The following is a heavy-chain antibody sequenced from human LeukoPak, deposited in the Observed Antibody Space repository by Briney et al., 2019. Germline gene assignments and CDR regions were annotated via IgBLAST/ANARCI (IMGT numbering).Heavy chain of an antibody. D-gene: IGHD2-2*01. CDR1: GYTFTSYA. CDR2: INTNTGNP. Sequence: ASVKVSCKASGYTFTSYAMNWVRQAPGQGLEWMGWINTNTGNPTYAQGFTGRFVFSLDTSVSTAYLQISSLKAEDTAVYYCARGVVPAAAYNWFDPWGQGTLVTVSS. V-gene: IGHV7-4-1*02. J-gene: IGHJ5*02. CDR3: ARGVVPAAAYNWFDP.